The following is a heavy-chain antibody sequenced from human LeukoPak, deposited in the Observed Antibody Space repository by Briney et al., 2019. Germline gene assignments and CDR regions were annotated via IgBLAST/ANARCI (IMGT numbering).Heavy chain of an antibody. D-gene: IGHD4-17*01. CDR3: ARGTSHRYGDYINWFDP. J-gene: IGHJ5*02. CDR1: GYTFTSYD. Sequence: GASVKVSCKASGYTFTSYDINWVRQATGQGLEWMGWMNPNSGNTGYAQKFQGRVTITRNTSISTAYMELSSLRSEDTAVYYCARGTSHRYGDYINWFDPWGQGTLLTVSS. V-gene: IGHV1-8*03. CDR2: MNPNSGNT.